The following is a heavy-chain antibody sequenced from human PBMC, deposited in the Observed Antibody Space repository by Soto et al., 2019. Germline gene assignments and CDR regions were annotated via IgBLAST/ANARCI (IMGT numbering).Heavy chain of an antibody. Sequence: SVKVSCKDSGGLFSSFAISWVRQAPGQGLEWMGGIIPVFGTTNYAQKFQGRVTITADGSTNTAYMELSSLTSDDTAMYYCARGGGPYVWFNEFWGQGTQVTVSS. J-gene: IGHJ4*02. CDR3: ARGGGPYVWFNEF. D-gene: IGHD3-16*01. CDR2: IIPVFGTT. CDR1: GGLFSSFA. V-gene: IGHV1-69*13.